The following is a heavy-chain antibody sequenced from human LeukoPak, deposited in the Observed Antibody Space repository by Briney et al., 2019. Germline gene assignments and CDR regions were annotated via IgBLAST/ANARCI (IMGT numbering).Heavy chain of an antibody. CDR3: ARNRGFSGYCSVMSCYVFDY. Sequence: SETLSLTCAVSGGSISSGGYSWSWIRQSPGKGLEWIGYIYHSGSTYYNPSLKSRVTISVDRSKNQFSLNLSSVTAADTAVYYCARNRGFSGYCSVMSCYVFDYWGRGTLVTVSS. CDR1: GGSISSGGYS. D-gene: IGHD2-2*01. V-gene: IGHV4-30-2*06. CDR2: IYHSGST. J-gene: IGHJ4*02.